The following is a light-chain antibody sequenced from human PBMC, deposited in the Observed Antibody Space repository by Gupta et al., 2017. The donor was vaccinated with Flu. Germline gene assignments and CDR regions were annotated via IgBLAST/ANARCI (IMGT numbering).Light chain of an antibody. Sequence: PATLSLSPGERATLSCRASQSIITYLAWYQQRPGQAPRLLIYDAFKRAPGIPARISGSGSGTDFTLNISSLEPEDFGVYYCQQRDNWPQTFGQGTKVEV. CDR2: DAF. V-gene: IGKV3-11*01. J-gene: IGKJ1*01. CDR1: QSIITY. CDR3: QQRDNWPQT.